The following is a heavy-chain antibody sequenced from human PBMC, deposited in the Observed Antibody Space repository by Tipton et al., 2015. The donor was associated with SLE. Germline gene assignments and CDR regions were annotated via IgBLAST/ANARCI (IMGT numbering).Heavy chain of an antibody. Sequence: SLRLSCAASGFTFSDHYMNWIRQAPGKGLEWISYISVSGSNIHYADSVKGRFTISRDNAEKSLYLQMSSLRAEDTAVYYCATYDSEPHDAVDIWGQGTMVTVSS. CDR2: ISVSGSNI. D-gene: IGHD3-22*01. V-gene: IGHV3-11*01. CDR3: ATYDSEPHDAVDI. J-gene: IGHJ3*02. CDR1: GFTFSDHY.